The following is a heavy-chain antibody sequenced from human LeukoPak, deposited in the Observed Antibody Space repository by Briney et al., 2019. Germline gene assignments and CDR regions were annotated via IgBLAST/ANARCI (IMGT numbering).Heavy chain of an antibody. D-gene: IGHD2-21*02. Sequence: GGSLTLSCAASGFTFSSYSMNWVGQAPGKGLEWVSYISSSSDTIYYADSVKGRFTISRDNAKNSMYLQMNSLRAQGTAVYYCARGLAYCGGDCYRALDDWGQGTLVTVSS. V-gene: IGHV3-48*01. CDR3: ARGLAYCGGDCYRALDD. J-gene: IGHJ4*02. CDR1: GFTFSSYS. CDR2: ISSSSDTI.